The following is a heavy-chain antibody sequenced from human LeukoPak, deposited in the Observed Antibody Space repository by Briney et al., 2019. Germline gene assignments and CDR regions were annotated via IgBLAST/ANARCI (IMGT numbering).Heavy chain of an antibody. CDR3: AVYCRGGSCYEGGDY. CDR2: ISYDGSNK. CDR1: GGTFSSYA. D-gene: IGHD2-15*01. J-gene: IGHJ4*02. V-gene: IGHV3-30-3*01. Sequence: GSSVKVSCKASGGTFSSYAMHWVRQAPGEGLEWVAVISYDGSNKYYADSVKGRFTISRDNSKNTLYLQMNSLRAEDTAVYYCAVYCRGGSCYEGGDYWGQGTLVTVSS.